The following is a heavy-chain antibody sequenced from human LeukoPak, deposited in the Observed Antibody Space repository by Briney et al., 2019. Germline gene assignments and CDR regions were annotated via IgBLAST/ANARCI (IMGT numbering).Heavy chain of an antibody. Sequence: SETLSLTCIVSGGSLSSYYWSWIRQPPGKGREGMGYIYYIGSTNYNPSLTGRVTISVDTSKNQFSLKLSSVTAAATAVYYCARAPLAPHCSRTSCYRKSPPSVQSYWGQGTLVTVSS. J-gene: IGHJ4*02. V-gene: IGHV4-59*01. CDR2: IYYIGST. D-gene: IGHD2-2*01. CDR1: GGSLSSYY. CDR3: ARAPLAPHCSRTSCYRKSPPSVQSY.